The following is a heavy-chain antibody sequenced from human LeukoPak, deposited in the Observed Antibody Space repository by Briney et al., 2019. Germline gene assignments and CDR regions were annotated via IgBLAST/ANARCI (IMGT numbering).Heavy chain of an antibody. CDR1: GGTFSSYA. D-gene: IGHD6-19*01. J-gene: IGHJ4*02. CDR3: ARDPISYSSGWYGEDDY. Sequence: GSSVKVSCKASGGTFSSYAISWVRQAPGQGLEWMGRIIPILGIANYAQKFQGRVTITADKSTSTAYMELSSLRSEDTAVYYCARDPISYSSGWYGEDDYWGQRTLVTVSS. V-gene: IGHV1-69*04. CDR2: IIPILGIA.